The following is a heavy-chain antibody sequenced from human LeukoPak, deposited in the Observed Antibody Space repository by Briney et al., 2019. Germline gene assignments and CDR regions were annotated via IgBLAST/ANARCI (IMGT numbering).Heavy chain of an antibody. D-gene: IGHD3-10*01. CDR3: AREDSLGNWYLDL. CDR2: ISCTGGTQ. V-gene: IGHV3-30*03. J-gene: IGHJ2*01. Sequence: PGGSLRLSCAASGFKFSSYAMHWLRQAPGKGLEGVAVISCTGGTQFYVDSVKGPVTPSRDNFKNTLLMQLNSLRAAVTYVYNCAREDSLGNWYLDLWGRGTMVTVSS. CDR1: GFKFSSYA.